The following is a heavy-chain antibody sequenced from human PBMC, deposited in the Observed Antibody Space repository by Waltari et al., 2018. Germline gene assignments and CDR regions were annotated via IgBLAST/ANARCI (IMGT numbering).Heavy chain of an antibody. Sequence: QVLLQQSGPGLVKPSETLSVTCTVSGGSLSGFYWSWIRQSPGKGLEWIAFIYDSWTTKYNSSLKSRVTISVDTSKNRFTLKLGSATAADTALYYCARGTPSFYHYMDVWGKGTTVIVSS. CDR3: ARGTPSFYHYMDV. CDR2: IYDSWTT. V-gene: IGHV4-59*01. J-gene: IGHJ6*03. CDR1: GGSLSGFY.